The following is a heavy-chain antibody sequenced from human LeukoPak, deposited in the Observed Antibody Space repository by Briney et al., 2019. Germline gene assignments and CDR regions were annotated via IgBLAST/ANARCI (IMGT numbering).Heavy chain of an antibody. CDR2: IIPIFGTA. V-gene: IGHV1-69*05. Sequence: VASVKVSCKASGGTFSSYAISWVRQAPGQGLEWMGGIIPIFGTANYAQKFQGRVTITTDESTSTAYMELSSLRSEDTAVYYCARVFGGYYYYYMDVWGKGTTVTVSS. CDR1: GGTFSSYA. J-gene: IGHJ6*03. CDR3: ARVFGGYYYYYMDV. D-gene: IGHD3-10*02.